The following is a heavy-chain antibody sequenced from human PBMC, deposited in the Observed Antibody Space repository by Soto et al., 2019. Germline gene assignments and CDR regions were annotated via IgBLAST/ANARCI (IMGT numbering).Heavy chain of an antibody. CDR3: TTDISWSGYYGVDY. CDR2: IKSKTDGGTT. D-gene: IGHD3-3*01. J-gene: IGHJ4*02. V-gene: IGHV3-15*01. CDR1: GFTFSNAW. Sequence: GGSLRLSCAASGFTFSNAWMSWVRQAPGKGLEWVGRIKSKTDGGTTDYAAPVKGRFTISRDDSKNTLYLQMNSLKTEDTAVYYCTTDISWSGYYGVDYWGQGTLVTVSS.